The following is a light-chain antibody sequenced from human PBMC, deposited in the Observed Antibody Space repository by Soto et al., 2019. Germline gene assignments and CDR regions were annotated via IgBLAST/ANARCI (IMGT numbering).Light chain of an antibody. CDR2: GVF. CDR3: QHYDGSPRT. CDR1: QNVKSNY. Sequence: ETVLTQSPGTVSLSPGERATLSCTTSQNVKSNYLAWYQQKPAQAPRLLIYGVFNRATGIPDRFSGSGSGTDFILTISGLEPEDSAVYYCQHYDGSPRTFGQGTKLEI. V-gene: IGKV3-20*01. J-gene: IGKJ2*01.